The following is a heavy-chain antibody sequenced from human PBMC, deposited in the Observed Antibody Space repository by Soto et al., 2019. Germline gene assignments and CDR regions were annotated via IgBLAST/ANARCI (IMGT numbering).Heavy chain of an antibody. D-gene: IGHD6-19*01. CDR2: ISSNGGST. CDR1: GFTFSSYA. V-gene: IGHV3-64D*08. J-gene: IGHJ4*02. CDR3: WAGYSSGGVTGFFDY. Sequence: GGSLRLSCSASGFTFSSYAMHWVRQAPGKGLEYVSAISSNGGSTYYADSVKGRFTISRDNSKNTLYLQMSSLRAEDTAVYYCWAGYSSGGVTGFFDYWGQGTLVTVSS.